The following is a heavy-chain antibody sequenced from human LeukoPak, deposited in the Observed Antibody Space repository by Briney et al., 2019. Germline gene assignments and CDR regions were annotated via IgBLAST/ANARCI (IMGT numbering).Heavy chain of an antibody. CDR1: GYTFTGYY. D-gene: IGHD3-10*01. V-gene: IGHV1-2*02. Sequence: ASVKISCKASGYTFTGYYMHWVRQAPGQGLEWMGWINPNSGGTNYAQKFQGRVTMTRDASISTAYMELSRLRSDDTAVYYCARVTVSGSYWLLDYWGQGTLVTVSS. CDR3: ARVTVSGSYWLLDY. J-gene: IGHJ4*02. CDR2: INPNSGGT.